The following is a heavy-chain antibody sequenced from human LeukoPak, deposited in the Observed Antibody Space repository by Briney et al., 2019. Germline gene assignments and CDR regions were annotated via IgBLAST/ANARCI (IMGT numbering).Heavy chain of an antibody. CDR3: ARKRGSSRKAYYFDY. Sequence: SETLSLTCAVYGGSFSGYYRSWIRQPPGKGLEWIGEINHSGSTNYNPSLKSRVTISVDTSKNQFSLKLSSVTVADTAVYYCARKRGSSRKAYYFDYWGQGTLVTVSS. CDR1: GGSFSGYY. V-gene: IGHV4-34*01. CDR2: INHSGST. J-gene: IGHJ4*02. D-gene: IGHD1-26*01.